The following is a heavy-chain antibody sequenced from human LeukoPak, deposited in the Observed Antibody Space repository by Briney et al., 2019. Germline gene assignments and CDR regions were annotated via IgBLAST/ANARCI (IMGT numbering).Heavy chain of an antibody. V-gene: IGHV3-48*04. CDR1: GFTFSSYS. D-gene: IGHD3-22*01. Sequence: SGGSLRLSCAASGFTFSSYSMNWVRQAPGKGLEWVSYISSSSSTIYYADSVKGRFTISRDNAKNSLYLQMNSLRAEDTAVYYCARGFGYYYDSSGYDYFDYWGQGTLVTVSS. CDR3: ARGFGYYYDSSGYDYFDY. CDR2: ISSSSSTI. J-gene: IGHJ4*02.